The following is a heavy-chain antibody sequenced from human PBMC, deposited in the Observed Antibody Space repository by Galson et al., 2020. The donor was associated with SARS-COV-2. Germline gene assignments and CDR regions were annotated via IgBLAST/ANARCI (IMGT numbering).Heavy chain of an antibody. CDR2: ISGSGRNT. D-gene: IGHD3-10*01. CDR1: GFTFSNYA. CDR3: AKDRGSGGLGRYCFVY. V-gene: IGHV3-23*01. Sequence: GGSLRLSCAASGFTFSNYAMRWVRQAPGKGLEWDSAISGSGRNTYYADSEKGRFTISRDNSKNTLYLQMNSLRAEDTAVYYCAKDRGSGGLGRYCFVYWGQGTLVTVSS. J-gene: IGHJ4*02.